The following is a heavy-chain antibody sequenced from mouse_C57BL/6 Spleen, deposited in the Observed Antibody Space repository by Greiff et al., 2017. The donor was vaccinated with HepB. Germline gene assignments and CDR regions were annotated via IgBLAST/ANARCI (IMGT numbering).Heavy chain of an antibody. Sequence: VQLQQSGAGLVRPGTSVKVSCKASGYAFTNYLIEWVKQRPGQGLEWIGVINPGSGGTNYNEKFKGKATLTADKSSSTAYMQLSSLTSEDSAVYFCARSPLSYWGQGTTLTVSS. CDR1: GYAFTNYL. CDR2: INPGSGGT. V-gene: IGHV1-54*01. J-gene: IGHJ2*01. CDR3: ARSPLSY.